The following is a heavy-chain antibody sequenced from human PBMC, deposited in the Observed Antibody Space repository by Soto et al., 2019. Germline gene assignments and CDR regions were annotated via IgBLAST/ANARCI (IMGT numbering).Heavy chain of an antibody. J-gene: IGHJ6*02. D-gene: IGHD3-3*01. Sequence: GGSLGLSCAASVFTFSSYAMHWVRQAPGKGLEWVAVISYDGSNKYYADSVKGRFTISRDNSKNTLYLQMNSLRAEDTAVYYCARDLCELWSGYYTEGYGRDVWGQGTWGTVS. CDR3: ARDLCELWSGYYTEGYGRDV. V-gene: IGHV3-30-3*01. CDR2: ISYDGSNK. CDR1: VFTFSSYA.